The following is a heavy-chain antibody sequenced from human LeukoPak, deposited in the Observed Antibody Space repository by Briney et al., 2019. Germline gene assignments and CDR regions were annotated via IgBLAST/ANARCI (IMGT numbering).Heavy chain of an antibody. CDR2: ISKDGSDK. J-gene: IGHJ4*02. CDR3: ARDYWWNYDY. Sequence: GRSLRLSCAASGFTFSDYAMHWVRQAPGKGLEWVAVISKDGSDKYYPGSVRGRFTVSRDNSKNTIYLQMDSLRAEDTAIYYCARDYWWNYDYWGQGTLVTVSS. V-gene: IGHV3-30-3*01. D-gene: IGHD1-7*01. CDR1: GFTFSDYA.